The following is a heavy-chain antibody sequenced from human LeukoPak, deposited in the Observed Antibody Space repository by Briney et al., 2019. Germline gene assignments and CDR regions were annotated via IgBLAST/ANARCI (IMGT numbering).Heavy chain of an antibody. V-gene: IGHV1-8*01. D-gene: IGHD2-15*01. CDR2: MNPNSGNT. CDR3: AREGLVVVAATFDY. J-gene: IGHJ4*02. CDR1: GYTFTSYD. Sequence: ASVKVSCKASGYTFTSYDINWVRQATGQGLEWMGWMNPNSGNTGYAQKFQGRVTMTRNTSISTAYMELRSLRSDDTAVYYCAREGLVVVAATFDYWGQGTLVTVSS.